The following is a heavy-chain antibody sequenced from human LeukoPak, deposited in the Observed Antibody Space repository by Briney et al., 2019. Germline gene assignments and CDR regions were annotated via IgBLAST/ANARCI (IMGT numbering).Heavy chain of an antibody. CDR1: GYTFTSYY. Sequence: ASVKVSCKGSGYTFTSYYIHWVRQAPGQGLEWMGLINPSGGSTNYAQKFQGRVTMTRDTSTSTVYMELSSLRSEDTAVYYCARGPSITMVRGGQWYYYMDVWGKGTTVTISS. D-gene: IGHD3-10*01. CDR2: INPSGGST. V-gene: IGHV1-46*01. CDR3: ARGPSITMVRGGQWYYYMDV. J-gene: IGHJ6*03.